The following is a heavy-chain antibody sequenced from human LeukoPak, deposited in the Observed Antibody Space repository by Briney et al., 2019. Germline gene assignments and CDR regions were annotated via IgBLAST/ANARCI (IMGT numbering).Heavy chain of an antibody. CDR1: GGTFSIYA. Sequence: SVKVSFKASGGTFSIYAISWVRQAPGQGLEWMGGIIPIFGTANYAQKFQGRATITADKSTSTAYMELSSLRSEDTAVYYCAREAAVAGTEYWGQGTLVTVSS. CDR2: IIPIFGTA. V-gene: IGHV1-69*06. CDR3: AREAAVAGTEY. J-gene: IGHJ4*02. D-gene: IGHD6-19*01.